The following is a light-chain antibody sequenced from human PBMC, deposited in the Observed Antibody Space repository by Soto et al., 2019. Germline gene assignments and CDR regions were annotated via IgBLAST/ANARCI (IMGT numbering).Light chain of an antibody. J-gene: IGLJ1*01. CDR3: QSYDSALTARYV. Sequence: QSVLTQPPSVSGAPGQRVTISCTGSISNIGAGYDVHWYQQRPGTAPKLLIFGNINRPSGVPDRFSGSKYGNSASLAITGLQAEDEGDYYCQSYDSALTARYVFGTGTKVTV. CDR1: ISNIGAGYD. CDR2: GNI. V-gene: IGLV1-40*01.